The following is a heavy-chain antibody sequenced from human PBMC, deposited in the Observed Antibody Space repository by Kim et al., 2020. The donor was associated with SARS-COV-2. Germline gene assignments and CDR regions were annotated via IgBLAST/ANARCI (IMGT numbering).Heavy chain of an antibody. Sequence: SETLSLTCAVYGGSFSGYYWSWIRQPPGKGLEWIGEINHSGSTNYNPSLKSRVTISVDTSKNQFSLKLSSVTAADTAVYYCARARYSSSSWVRSPYYFDYWGQGTLVTVSS. CDR1: GGSFSGYY. V-gene: IGHV4-34*01. D-gene: IGHD6-6*01. CDR3: ARARYSSSSWVRSPYYFDY. J-gene: IGHJ4*02. CDR2: INHSGST.